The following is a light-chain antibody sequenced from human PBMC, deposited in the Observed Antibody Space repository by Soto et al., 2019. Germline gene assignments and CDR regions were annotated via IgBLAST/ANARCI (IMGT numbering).Light chain of an antibody. Sequence: EIVLTQSPGTLSLSPGERATLSCRASQSVRSNLAWYQQKPGQAPRLLIYGASSRATGIPDRFSGSGSGTDFTPTISSLQSEDFAVYYCQQYNNWPTSTFGQGTRLEIK. V-gene: IGKV3D-15*01. CDR3: QQYNNWPTST. CDR1: QSVRSN. CDR2: GAS. J-gene: IGKJ5*01.